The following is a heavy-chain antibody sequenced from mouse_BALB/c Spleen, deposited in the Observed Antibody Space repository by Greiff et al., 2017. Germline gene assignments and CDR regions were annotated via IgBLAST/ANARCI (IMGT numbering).Heavy chain of an antibody. CDR3: ARQGTTVHFDY. CDR1: GFAFSSYD. J-gene: IGHJ2*01. D-gene: IGHD1-1*01. CDR2: ISSGGGST. Sequence: EVMLVESGGGLVKPGGSLKLSCAASGFAFSSYDMSWVRQTPEKRLEWVAYISSGGGSTYYPDTVKGRFTISRDNAKNTLYLQMSSLKSEDTAMYYCARQGTTVHFDYWGQGTTLTVSS. V-gene: IGHV5-12-1*01.